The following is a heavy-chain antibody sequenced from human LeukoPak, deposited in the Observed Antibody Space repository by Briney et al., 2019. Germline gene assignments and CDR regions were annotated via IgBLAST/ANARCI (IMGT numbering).Heavy chain of an antibody. CDR1: GGSISSYY. V-gene: IGHV4-59*08. CDR3: ARHLLRGGQWYYYGMDV. J-gene: IGHJ6*02. CDR2: IYYSGST. D-gene: IGHD2-15*01. Sequence: SETLSLTCTVSGGSISSYYWSWIRQSPGKGLEWIGYIYYSGSTNFNPSLKSRVTISVDTSKNQFSLKLSSLTAADTAVYYCARHLLRGGQWYYYGMDVWGQGTTVTVSS.